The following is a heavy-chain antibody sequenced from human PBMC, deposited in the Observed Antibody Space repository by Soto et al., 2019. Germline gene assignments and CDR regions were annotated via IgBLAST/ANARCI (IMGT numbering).Heavy chain of an antibody. CDR3: VKDVLPGGADY. Sequence: EVKLVESGGGLVQPGRSLRLSCAAYGFTSNDYAMHWFRQAPGKGLEWVSGIYYNSDRIDYGDSVKGRFATSRDNAKNSLYLQMNSLRPEDTAVYYCVKDVLPGGADYWGPGTLVTVSS. CDR1: GFTSNDYA. V-gene: IGHV3-9*02. J-gene: IGHJ4*02. D-gene: IGHD3-16*01. CDR2: IYYNSDRI.